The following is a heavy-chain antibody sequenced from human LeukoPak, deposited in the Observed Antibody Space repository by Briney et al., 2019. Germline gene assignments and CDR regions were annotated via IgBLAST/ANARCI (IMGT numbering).Heavy chain of an antibody. CDR3: AKDSKRYCSGGSCYEPSPY. CDR1: GFTFSSYG. D-gene: IGHD2-15*01. V-gene: IGHV3-33*06. CDR2: IWYDGSNK. Sequence: GGSLRLSCAASGFTFSSYGMHWVRQAPGKGLEWVAVIWYDGSNKYYADSVKGRFTISRANSKNTLYMQMNSLRAEDTAVYYCAKDSKRYCSGGSCYEPSPYWGQGTLVTVSS. J-gene: IGHJ4*02.